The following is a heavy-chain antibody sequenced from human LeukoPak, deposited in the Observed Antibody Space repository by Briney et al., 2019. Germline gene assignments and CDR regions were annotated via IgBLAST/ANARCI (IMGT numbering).Heavy chain of an antibody. CDR3: ARDLKREESLLRYFDWPGYYYYGMDV. D-gene: IGHD3-9*01. CDR1: GFTFSSYG. Sequence: GRSLRLSCAASGFTFSSYGMHWVRQAPGKGLEWVAVIWYDGSNKYYADSVKGRFTISRDNSKNTLYLQMNSLRAEDTAVYYCARDLKREESLLRYFDWPGYYYYGMDVWGQGTTVTVS. J-gene: IGHJ6*02. V-gene: IGHV3-33*01. CDR2: IWYDGSNK.